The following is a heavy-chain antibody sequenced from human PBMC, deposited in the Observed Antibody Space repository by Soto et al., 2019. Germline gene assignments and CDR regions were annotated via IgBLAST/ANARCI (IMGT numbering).Heavy chain of an antibody. D-gene: IGHD1-26*01. CDR3: TTDHIGGATDSY. Sequence: GGSLRLSCAASGFTFSNAWMSWFRQAPGKGLEWVGRIKSKTDGGTTDYAAPVKGRFTISRDESKNTLYLQMNSLKTEDTAVYYCTTDHIGGATDSYWGQGTLVTVSS. CDR1: GFTFSNAW. CDR2: IKSKTDGGTT. V-gene: IGHV3-15*01. J-gene: IGHJ4*02.